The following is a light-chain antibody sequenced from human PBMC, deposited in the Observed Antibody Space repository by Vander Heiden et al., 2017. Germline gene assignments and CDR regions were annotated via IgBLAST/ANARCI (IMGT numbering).Light chain of an antibody. J-gene: IGLJ1*01. CDR3: QSYDSSLSVYV. V-gene: IGLV1-40*01. CDR2: GNS. CDR1: SSNIGARYD. Sequence: QSVLTQPPSVSGAPGQRVTISCTGSSSNIGARYDVHWYQQLPGTAPNLLIYGNSNRPSGVPDRFSGSKSGTSASLAITGLQAEDEADYYCQSYDSSLSVYVFGTGTKVTVL.